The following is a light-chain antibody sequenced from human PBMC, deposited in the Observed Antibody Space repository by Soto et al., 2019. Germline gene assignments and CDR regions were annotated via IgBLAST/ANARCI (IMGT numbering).Light chain of an antibody. CDR1: SSDVGGYEF. J-gene: IGLJ1*01. CDR2: DVS. V-gene: IGLV2-14*01. CDR3: SSYTSSGTYV. Sequence: QSVLTQPASVSGSPGQSITISCTGTSSDVGGYEFVSWYQQHPDNAPKLIIYDVSDRPSGESSRFSGSKSANTASLTISGLQAEDVADYYSSSYTSSGTYVFGTGTNVTVL.